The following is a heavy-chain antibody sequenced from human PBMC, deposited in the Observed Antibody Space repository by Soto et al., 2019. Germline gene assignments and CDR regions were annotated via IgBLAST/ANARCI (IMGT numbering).Heavy chain of an antibody. CDR3: ARGHARAVLGYSYGYYYYGMDV. J-gene: IGHJ6*02. V-gene: IGHV4-34*01. Sequence: PSETLSRTWAVDGGSFSGYYWSWIRQPPGNGLEWIGEINHSGSTNYSPSLKSRVTISVDTSKNQFSLKLSSVTAADTAVYYCARGHARAVLGYSYGYYYYGMDVCGQRTTVPAS. CDR1: GGSFSGYY. CDR2: INHSGST. D-gene: IGHD5-18*01.